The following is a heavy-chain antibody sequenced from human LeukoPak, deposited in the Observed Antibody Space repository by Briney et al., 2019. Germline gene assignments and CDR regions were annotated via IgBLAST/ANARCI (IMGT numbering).Heavy chain of an antibody. CDR3: ARGFTAMVVRGGPFGY. V-gene: IGHV4-38-2*02. Sequence: SETLSLTCSVSGYSISSAYYWGWIRQPPGKGLEWIGTIYHSGSTYYNPSLKNRVTISVDTSKNQFSLKLSSVTAADTAVYYCARGFTAMVVRGGPFGYWGQGTLVTAAS. CDR2: IYHSGST. J-gene: IGHJ4*02. D-gene: IGHD3-10*01. CDR1: GYSISSAYY.